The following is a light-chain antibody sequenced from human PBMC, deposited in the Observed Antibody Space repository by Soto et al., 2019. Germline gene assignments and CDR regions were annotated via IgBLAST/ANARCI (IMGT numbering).Light chain of an antibody. Sequence: EIVLTQSPGTLSLSPGERATLSCRASQSVSRSFLAWYQQKPGQAPRLLIHGASHRATGIPDRFSGSGSGTDFTLTITRLEPEDFAVFFCQQYCSSPPTFGQGTKGEFK. V-gene: IGKV3-20*01. CDR2: GAS. CDR1: QSVSRSF. J-gene: IGKJ1*01. CDR3: QQYCSSPPT.